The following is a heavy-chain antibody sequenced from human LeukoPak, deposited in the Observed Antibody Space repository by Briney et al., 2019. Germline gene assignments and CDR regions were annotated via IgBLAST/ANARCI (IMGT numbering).Heavy chain of an antibody. CDR1: GFIFSSYS. CDR3: ARNRFPITGTTNNYYYMDV. D-gene: IGHD1-7*01. Sequence: TGGSLRLSCAASGFIFSSYSMNWVRQAPGKGLEWLSYISSSSTTIYYADSVKGRFNISRDNAKNSLYLQMNSLKAEDTAVYYCARNRFPITGTTNNYYYMDVWGKGTTVTVSS. CDR2: ISSSSTTI. V-gene: IGHV3-48*04. J-gene: IGHJ6*03.